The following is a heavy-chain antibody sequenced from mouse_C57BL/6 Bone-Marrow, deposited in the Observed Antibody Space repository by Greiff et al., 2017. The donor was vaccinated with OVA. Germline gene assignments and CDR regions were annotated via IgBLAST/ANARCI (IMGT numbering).Heavy chain of an antibody. J-gene: IGHJ1*03. CDR2: IDPENGDT. V-gene: IGHV14-4*01. CDR1: GFNIKDDY. CDR3: SKDWYFDV. Sequence: EVQLQESGAELVRPGASVKLSCTASGFNIKDDYMHWVKQRPEQGLEWIGWIDPENGDTEYASKFQGKATITADTSSNTAYLQLSSLTSEDTAVYYCSKDWYFDVWGTGTTVTVSS.